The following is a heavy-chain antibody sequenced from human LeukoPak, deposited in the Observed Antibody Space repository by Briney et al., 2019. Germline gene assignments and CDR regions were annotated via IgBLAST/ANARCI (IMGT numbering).Heavy chain of an antibody. CDR2: ISGSGGST. D-gene: IGHD3/OR15-3a*01. Sequence: GGSLRLSCTASNFTFSNYAMSWVRQAPGKGLEWVSVISGSGGSTYYADSVKGRFTISRDNSKDTLFLQMNSLRTEDTAVYYCAKRSNFWTGYLDYWGQGTLVTVSS. CDR1: NFTFSNYA. V-gene: IGHV3-23*01. CDR3: AKRSNFWTGYLDY. J-gene: IGHJ4*02.